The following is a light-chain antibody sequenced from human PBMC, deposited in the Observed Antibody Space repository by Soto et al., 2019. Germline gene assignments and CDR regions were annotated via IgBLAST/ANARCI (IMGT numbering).Light chain of an antibody. CDR2: GAS. CDR3: QQSYSSPRIT. J-gene: IGKJ5*01. Sequence: DIQMTQSPSSLSASVGDRVTITCRASQSVITDLNWYQQKPGRAPKLLIYGASRLQSGVPSRFSGSGSGTEFTLTISSLQPEDFATYFCQQSYSSPRITFGQGTRLEIK. CDR1: QSVITD. V-gene: IGKV1-39*01.